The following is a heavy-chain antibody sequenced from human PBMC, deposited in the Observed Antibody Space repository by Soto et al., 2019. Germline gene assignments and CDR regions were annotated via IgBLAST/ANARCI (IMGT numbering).Heavy chain of an antibody. V-gene: IGHV1-46*01. CDR2: INPSGGST. CDR1: GYTFTSYY. CDR3: ASSPVGAKEGRAFDI. D-gene: IGHD1-26*01. Sequence: VASVKVSCKXSGYTFTSYYMHWVRQAPGQGLEWMGIINPSGGSTSYAQKFQGRVTMTRDTSTSTVYMELSSLRSEDTAVYYCASSPVGAKEGRAFDIWGQGTMVTVSS. J-gene: IGHJ3*02.